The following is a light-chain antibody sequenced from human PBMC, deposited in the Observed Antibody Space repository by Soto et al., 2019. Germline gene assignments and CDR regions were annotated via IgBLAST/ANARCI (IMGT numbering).Light chain of an antibody. CDR2: GNI. CDR1: SSNIGAGYH. Sequence: QSVLTQPPSVSEAPGQRVTISCTGSSSNIGAGYHVHWYQQLPGAAPKLLIYGNINRPSGVPDRFSGSKSGTSASLAITGLQAEDEADYYCQSYDTSLSGVVFGGGTKLTVL. J-gene: IGLJ2*01. CDR3: QSYDTSLSGVV. V-gene: IGLV1-40*01.